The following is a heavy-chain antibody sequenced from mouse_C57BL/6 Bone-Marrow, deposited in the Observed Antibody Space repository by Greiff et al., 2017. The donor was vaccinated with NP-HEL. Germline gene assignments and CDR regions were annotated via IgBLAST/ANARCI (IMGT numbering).Heavy chain of an antibody. Sequence: EVQGVESGGGLVKPGGSLKLSCAASGFTFSDYGMHWVRQAPGKGLEWVAYISSGSGTIYYADTVKGRFTIPRDNATNTLFLQMTRRRSEDAAMYYCAPYGSSLGFAYGGQGTLVTVSA. CDR1: GFTFSDYG. D-gene: IGHD1-1*01. CDR3: APYGSSLGFAY. CDR2: ISSGSGTI. J-gene: IGHJ3*01. V-gene: IGHV5-17*01.